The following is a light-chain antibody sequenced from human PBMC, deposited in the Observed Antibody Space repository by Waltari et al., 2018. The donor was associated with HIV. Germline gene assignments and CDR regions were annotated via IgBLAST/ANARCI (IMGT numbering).Light chain of an antibody. V-gene: IGLV3-25*03. Sequence: SYELTQPPSVSVSPGQTARITCSGDALPKQYAYWYQPKPGQAPVLVIYKDSERPSGIAERLSGSSSGTTVTLTISGVQAEDEADYYCQSADSSYTYPGVVFGGGTKLTVL. J-gene: IGLJ2*01. CDR3: QSADSSYTYPGVV. CDR1: ALPKQY. CDR2: KDS.